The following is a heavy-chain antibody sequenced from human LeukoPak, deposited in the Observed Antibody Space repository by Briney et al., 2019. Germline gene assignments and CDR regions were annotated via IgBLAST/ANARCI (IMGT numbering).Heavy chain of an antibody. J-gene: IGHJ6*03. CDR3: AREQGATDYYMDV. CDR2: ISSSSSTI. CDR1: GFTFSSYE. V-gene: IGHV3-48*01. D-gene: IGHD1-26*01. Sequence: GGSLRLSCAASGFTFSSYEMNWVRQAPGKGLEWVSYISSSSSTIYYADSVKGRFTISRDNAKNSLYLQMNSLRAEDTAVYYCAREQGATDYYMDVWGKGTTVTVSS.